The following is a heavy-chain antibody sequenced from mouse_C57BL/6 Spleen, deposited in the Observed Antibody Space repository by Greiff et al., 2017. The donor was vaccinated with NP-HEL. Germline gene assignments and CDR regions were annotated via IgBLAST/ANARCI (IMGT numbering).Heavy chain of an antibody. V-gene: IGHV1-26*01. CDR2: INPNNGGT. Sequence: EVQLQQSGPELVKPGASVKISCKASGYTFTDYYMNWVKQSHGKSLEWIGDINPNNGGTSYNQKFKGKATLTVDKSSSTAYMELRSLTSEDSAVYYCARREYYGSSPLWYFDVWGTGTTVTVSS. D-gene: IGHD1-1*01. CDR1: GYTFTDYY. J-gene: IGHJ1*03. CDR3: ARREYYGSSPLWYFDV.